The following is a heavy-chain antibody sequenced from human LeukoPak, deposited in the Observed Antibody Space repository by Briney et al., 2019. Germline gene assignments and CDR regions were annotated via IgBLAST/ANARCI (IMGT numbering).Heavy chain of an antibody. Sequence: GGSLRLSCAASGFIFSNYWMSWVRQSPGKGLEWVANIDQDGSEKYYVDSVKGRFTISRDNAKNSLFLQMNSLRAEDTAVYYCARVVSLGAFDIWGQGTMVTVSS. CDR3: ARVVSLGAFDI. J-gene: IGHJ3*02. V-gene: IGHV3-7*01. D-gene: IGHD5/OR15-5a*01. CDR2: IDQDGSEK. CDR1: GFIFSNYW.